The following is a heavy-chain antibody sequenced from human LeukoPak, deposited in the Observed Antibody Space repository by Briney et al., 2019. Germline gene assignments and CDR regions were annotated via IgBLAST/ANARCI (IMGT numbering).Heavy chain of an antibody. CDR1: ACWSSSDC. CDR3: ESKHEGTWFDP. Sequence: GESLKISCRGAACWSSSDCISWGRQMPGKGLEWMGRIDPSDSYTNYSPSFQGHVTISADKSISTAYLQWSSLKASDTAMYYCESKHEGTWFDPWGQGTLVTVSS. CDR2: IDPSDSYT. D-gene: IGHD1-1*01. V-gene: IGHV5-10-1*01. J-gene: IGHJ5*02.